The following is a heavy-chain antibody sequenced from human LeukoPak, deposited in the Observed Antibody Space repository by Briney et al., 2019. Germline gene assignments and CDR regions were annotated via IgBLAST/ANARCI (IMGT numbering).Heavy chain of an antibody. CDR3: AREGIAAAVNAFDI. Sequence: GGSLRLSCAASGFTFSSYWMHWVRQAPGEGLVWVSRINSDGSSTSYADSVKGRFTISRDNAKNTLYLQMNSLRAEDTAVYYCAREGIAAAVNAFDIWGQGTMVTVSS. CDR2: INSDGSST. CDR1: GFTFSSYW. V-gene: IGHV3-74*01. D-gene: IGHD6-13*01. J-gene: IGHJ3*02.